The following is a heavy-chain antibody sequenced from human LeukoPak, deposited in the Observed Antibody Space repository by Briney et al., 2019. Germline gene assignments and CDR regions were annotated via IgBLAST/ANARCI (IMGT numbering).Heavy chain of an antibody. CDR3: AKVWSQGDAFDI. J-gene: IGHJ3*02. D-gene: IGHD3-3*01. CDR2: ISGSGGST. CDR1: GFTFSNYA. Sequence: GGSLRLSCAASGFTFSNYAMTWVRQARGKGLEWVSTISGSGGSTYYADSVKGRFTISRDNSKNTLYLQMNSLRAEDTAVYYCAKVWSQGDAFDIWGQGTMVTVSS. V-gene: IGHV3-23*01.